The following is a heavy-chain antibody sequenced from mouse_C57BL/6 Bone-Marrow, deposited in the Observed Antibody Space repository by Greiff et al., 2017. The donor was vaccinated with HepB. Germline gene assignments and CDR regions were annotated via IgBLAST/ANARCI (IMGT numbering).Heavy chain of an antibody. V-gene: IGHV1-50*01. CDR2: IDPSDSYT. J-gene: IGHJ1*03. D-gene: IGHD1-1*01. CDR1: GYTFTSYW. CDR3: ARDLLRWYFDV. Sequence: VQLQQSGAELVKPGASVKLSCKASGYTFTSYWMQWVKQRPGQGLEWIGEIDPSDSYTNYNQKFKGKATLTVDTSSSTAYMQLSSLTSEDSAVYYCARDLLRWYFDVWGTGTTVTVSS.